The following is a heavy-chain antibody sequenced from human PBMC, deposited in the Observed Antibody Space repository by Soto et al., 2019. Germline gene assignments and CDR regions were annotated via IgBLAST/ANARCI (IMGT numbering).Heavy chain of an antibody. D-gene: IGHD2-21*01. J-gene: IGHJ4*02. CDR3: ARQGRTSASSDF. Sequence: PGESLKISCRGFGYTFSTYRIGWVRQMPGKGLEWMGVMSPGNSDIRYSPAFQGQVSISADTSISTAYLQWSSLKTSDSGMYYCARQGRTSASSDFWGQGTLVTVSS. CDR2: MSPGNSDI. V-gene: IGHV5-51*01. CDR1: GYTFSTYR.